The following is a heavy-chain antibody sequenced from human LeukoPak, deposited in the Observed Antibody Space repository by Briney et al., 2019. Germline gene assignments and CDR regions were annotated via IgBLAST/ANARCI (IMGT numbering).Heavy chain of an antibody. D-gene: IGHD1-26*01. CDR3: AKDAKGGSYFYYFDY. CDR2: ISWNSGSI. Sequence: GGSLRLSXAASGFTFDDYAMHWVRQAPGKGLEWVSGISWNSGSICYADSVKGRFTISRDNAKNSLFLQMNSLRAEDMALYYCAKDAKGGSYFYYFDYWGQGTLVTVSS. CDR1: GFTFDDYA. J-gene: IGHJ4*02. V-gene: IGHV3-9*03.